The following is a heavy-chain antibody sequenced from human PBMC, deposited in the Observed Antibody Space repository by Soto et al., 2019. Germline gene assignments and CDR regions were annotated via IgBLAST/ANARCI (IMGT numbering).Heavy chain of an antibody. D-gene: IGHD4-17*01. CDR2: IIPIFGTA. J-gene: IGHJ5*02. CDR3: APLNGWYTVTTGGIDP. Sequence: QVQLVQSGAEVKKPGSSVKVSCKASGGTFSSYAISWVRQAPGQGLEWMGGIIPIFGTANYAQKFQGRVTITADESTSTAYMELSSLRSEDTAVYYCAPLNGWYTVTTGGIDPWGQGTLVTVSS. CDR1: GGTFSSYA. V-gene: IGHV1-69*12.